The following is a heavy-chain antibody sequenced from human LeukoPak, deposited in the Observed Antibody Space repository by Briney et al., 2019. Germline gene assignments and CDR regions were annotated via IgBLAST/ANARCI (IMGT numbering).Heavy chain of an antibody. CDR2: IGEDGSEK. V-gene: IGHV3-7*01. CDR3: ATNLDMSGY. J-gene: IGHJ4*02. Sequence: GGSLRLSCAASGFTFSSYWMTWVRQAPGKGLEWVANIGEDGSEKYYVDSVKGRFTISRDNAKNSLYLQVNSLRAEDTAVYYCATNLDMSGYWGQGTLVTVSS. D-gene: IGHD1-1*01. CDR1: GFTFSSYW.